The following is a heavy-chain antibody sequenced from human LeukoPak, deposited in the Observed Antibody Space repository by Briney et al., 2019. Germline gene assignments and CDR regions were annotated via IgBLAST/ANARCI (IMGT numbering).Heavy chain of an antibody. D-gene: IGHD2-2*01. CDR3: ARVSHCSSTSCPFYYYGMDV. CDR2: IYHSGST. J-gene: IGHJ6*02. Sequence: SETLSLTCAVSGGSISSGGYSWSWIRQPPGKGLEWIGYIYHSGSTYYNPSLKSRVAISVDRSKNQFSLKLSSVTAADTAVYYCARVSHCSSTSCPFYYYGMDVWGQGTTVTVSS. CDR1: GGSISSGGYS. V-gene: IGHV4-30-2*01.